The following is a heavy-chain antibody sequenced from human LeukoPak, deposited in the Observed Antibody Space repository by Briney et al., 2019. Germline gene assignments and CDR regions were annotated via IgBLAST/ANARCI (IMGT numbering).Heavy chain of an antibody. Sequence: GESLKISCQGSGYSFTTSWIGWVRQMPGKGLEWMGIIFPADSDTRYSPSFQGQVTISADRSISTAYLQWGSLKASDTAMYYCVTYSHLDYWGQGTLVTVSS. CDR2: IFPADSDT. CDR3: VTYSHLDY. V-gene: IGHV5-51*01. CDR1: GYSFTTSW. J-gene: IGHJ4*02. D-gene: IGHD2-21*01.